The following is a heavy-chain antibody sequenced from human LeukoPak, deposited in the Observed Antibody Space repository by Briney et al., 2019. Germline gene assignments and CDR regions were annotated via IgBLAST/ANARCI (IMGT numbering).Heavy chain of an antibody. J-gene: IGHJ4*02. Sequence: GESLEISCKGSGYTFTSHWIGWVRQMPGKGLEWMGIIYPGDSDTRYSPSFQGQVTISADNSITTAYLQWNSLKASDTAMYYCARRPYDSGSYADYWGQGTPVTVSS. CDR2: IYPGDSDT. D-gene: IGHD3-10*01. CDR3: ARRPYDSGSYADY. CDR1: GYTFTSHW. V-gene: IGHV5-51*01.